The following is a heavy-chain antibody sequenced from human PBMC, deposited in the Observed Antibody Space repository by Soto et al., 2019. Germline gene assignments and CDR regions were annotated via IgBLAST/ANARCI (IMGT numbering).Heavy chain of an antibody. CDR2: VYTGGST. Sequence: EVQLVESGGGLVQPGGSLRLSCAASGFTVNSYYMSWVRQAPGKGLEWVSVVYTGGSTYYTDSVKGRFTISRDNSKNTVYLQMNTLRAGDTAVDYCARGTGGATAMNYWGQGTLVTVSS. J-gene: IGHJ4*02. V-gene: IGHV3-66*01. D-gene: IGHD5-12*01. CDR3: ARGTGGATAMNY. CDR1: GFTVNSYY.